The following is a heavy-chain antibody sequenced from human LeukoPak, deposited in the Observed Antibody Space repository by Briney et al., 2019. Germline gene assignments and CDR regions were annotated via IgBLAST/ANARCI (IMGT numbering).Heavy chain of an antibody. CDR3: ARRYYYESGGYSDAFDI. Sequence: SETPSLTCAVPGYSTNRGYYWGWVRQPPGKGPMWIGSIQHSGSTYYNPSLKSRVTISVDTSKNQFSLKLRSVTAADTAVYYCARRYYYESGGYSDAFDIWGQGTMVTVSS. CDR2: IQHSGST. V-gene: IGHV4-38-2*01. J-gene: IGHJ3*02. D-gene: IGHD3-22*01. CDR1: GYSTNRGYY.